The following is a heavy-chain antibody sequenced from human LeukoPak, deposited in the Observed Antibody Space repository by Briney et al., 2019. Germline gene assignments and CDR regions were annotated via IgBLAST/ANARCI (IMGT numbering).Heavy chain of an antibody. Sequence: ASVKVSCKASGCTFTGYGISWVRQAPGQGLEWMGWINPNSGGTNYAQKFQGWVTMTRDTSISTAYMELSRLGSDDTAVYYCARDYDSSGYYSGYDYWGQGTLVTVSS. J-gene: IGHJ4*02. CDR1: GCTFTGYG. D-gene: IGHD3-22*01. V-gene: IGHV1-2*04. CDR3: ARDYDSSGYYSGYDY. CDR2: INPNSGGT.